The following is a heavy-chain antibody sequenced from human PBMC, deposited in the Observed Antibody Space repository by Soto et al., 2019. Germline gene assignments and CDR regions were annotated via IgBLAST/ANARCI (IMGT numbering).Heavy chain of an antibody. D-gene: IGHD5-18*01. CDR1: GYTFTSYY. CDR2: INPSGGST. V-gene: IGHV1-46*01. J-gene: IGHJ5*02. Sequence: ASVEVSCKXSGYTFTSYYMHWVRQAPGQGLEWMGIINPSGGSTSYAQKFQGRVTMTRDTSTSTVYMELSSLRSEDTAVYYCARDRGYSYGWNWFDPWGQGTLVTVSS. CDR3: ARDRGYSYGWNWFDP.